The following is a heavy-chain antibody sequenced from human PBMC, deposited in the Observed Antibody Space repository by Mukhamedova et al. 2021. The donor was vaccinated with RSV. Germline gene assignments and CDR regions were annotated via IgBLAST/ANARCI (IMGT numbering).Heavy chain of an antibody. D-gene: IGHD4-17*01. CDR3: AAFYGSSE. J-gene: IGHJ4*02. V-gene: IGHV3-53*01. CDR2: IYSGGST. Sequence: EWVSVIYSGGSTYYADSVKGRFTISRDNSKNTLYLQMNSLRAEDTAVYYCAAFYGSSEWGQGTLVTVSS.